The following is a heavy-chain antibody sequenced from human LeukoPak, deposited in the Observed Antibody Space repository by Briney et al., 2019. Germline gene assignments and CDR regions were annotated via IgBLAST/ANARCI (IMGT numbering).Heavy chain of an antibody. CDR2: ISGSGGST. Sequence: GGSLRLSCAATGFTFSSYAMSWVRQAPGKGLEWVSAISGSGGSTYYADCVKGRFTISRDNSKNTLYLQMNSLRAEDTAVYYCAKGLVVAATGFDYWGQGTLVTVSS. D-gene: IGHD2-15*01. CDR1: GFTFSSYA. CDR3: AKGLVVAATGFDY. J-gene: IGHJ4*02. V-gene: IGHV3-23*01.